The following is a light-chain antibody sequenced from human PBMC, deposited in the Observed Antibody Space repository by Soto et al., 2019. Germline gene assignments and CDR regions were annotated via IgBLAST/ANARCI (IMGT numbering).Light chain of an antibody. CDR2: NNN. V-gene: IGLV1-44*01. CDR3: KTWDDTLRTWV. Sequence: QSVLTQPPSASGTPGQRVTISCSGSNSNIGTNAVNWYQQIPGTAPKLLIYNNNQRPSVVTDRFSGSKSGTSASLAISGLQSEDEADYPCKTWDDTLRTWVFGGGTKLTVL. CDR1: NSNIGTNA. J-gene: IGLJ3*02.